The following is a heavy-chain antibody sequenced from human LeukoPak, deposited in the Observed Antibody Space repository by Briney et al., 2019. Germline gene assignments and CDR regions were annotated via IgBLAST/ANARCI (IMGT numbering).Heavy chain of an antibody. J-gene: IGHJ4*02. CDR3: ARGDGYCSGGSCYLY. Sequence: ASVKVSCKASGYTFTGYYMHWVRQAPGQGLEWMGWINPNSGGTNYAQKFQGRFTMTRDTSISTAYMELSRLRSDDTAVYYCARGDGYCSGGSCYLYWGQGTLVTVSS. V-gene: IGHV1-2*02. CDR1: GYTFTGYY. D-gene: IGHD2-15*01. CDR2: INPNSGGT.